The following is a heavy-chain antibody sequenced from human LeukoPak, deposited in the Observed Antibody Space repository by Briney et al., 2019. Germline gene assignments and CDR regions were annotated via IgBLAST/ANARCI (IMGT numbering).Heavy chain of an antibody. CDR2: IYSSGST. V-gene: IGHV4-4*07. CDR3: ARGPAGIWLGEFYFVY. J-gene: IGHJ4*02. CDR1: GGSISSYY. D-gene: IGHD3-10*01. Sequence: SETLSLTCTVSGGSISSYYWSWIRQPAGKGLEWIGRIYSSGSTNYNPSLKSRVTMSVDTSKNHFSLRLSSVTAADTAVYYCARGPAGIWLGEFYFVYWGQGTLVTVSS.